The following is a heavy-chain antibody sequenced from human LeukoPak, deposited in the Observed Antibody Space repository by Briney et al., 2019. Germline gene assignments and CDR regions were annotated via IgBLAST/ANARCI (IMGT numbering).Heavy chain of an antibody. Sequence: GGSLRLSSAASGFTFSTYSMNWVRQAPGKGLEWVSYITSSSSTIYYADSVKGRFTISRDNAKNSLYLQMNSLRAEDTAVYYCARLSRSTVTPLYYYYYYMDVWGKGTTVTVSS. CDR3: ARLSRSTVTPLYYYYYYMDV. CDR2: ITSSSSTI. D-gene: IGHD4-11*01. CDR1: GFTFSTYS. V-gene: IGHV3-48*01. J-gene: IGHJ6*03.